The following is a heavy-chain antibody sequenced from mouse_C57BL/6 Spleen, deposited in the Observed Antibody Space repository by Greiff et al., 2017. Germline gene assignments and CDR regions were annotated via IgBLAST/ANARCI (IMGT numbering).Heavy chain of an antibody. CDR2: IYPGDGDT. Sequence: QVQLQQSGPELVKPGASVQISCKASGYAFSSSWMNWVKQRPGKGLEWIGRIYPGDGDTNYNGKFKGKATLTADKSSSTAYMQLSSLTSEDSAVYFCARYGNYGLYAMDYWGQGTSVTVSS. D-gene: IGHD2-1*01. CDR3: ARYGNYGLYAMDY. J-gene: IGHJ4*01. V-gene: IGHV1-82*01. CDR1: GYAFSSSW.